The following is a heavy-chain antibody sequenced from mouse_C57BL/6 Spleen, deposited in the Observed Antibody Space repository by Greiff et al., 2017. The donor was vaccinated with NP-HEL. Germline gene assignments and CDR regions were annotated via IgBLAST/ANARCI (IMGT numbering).Heavy chain of an antibody. CDR1: GYTFTDYY. V-gene: IGHV1-19*01. CDR3: ARHRGDFDY. D-gene: IGHD3-1*01. J-gene: IGHJ2*01. CDR2: INPYNGGT. Sequence: VHVKQSGPVLVKPGASVKMSCKASGYTFTDYYMNWVKQSHGKSLEWIGVINPYNGGTSYNQKFKGKATLTVDKSSSTAYMELNSLTSEDSAVYYCARHRGDFDYWGQGTTLTVSS.